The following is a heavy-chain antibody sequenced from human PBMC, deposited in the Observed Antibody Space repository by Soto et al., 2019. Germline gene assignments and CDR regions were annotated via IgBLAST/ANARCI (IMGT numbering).Heavy chain of an antibody. CDR1: GASVSHGY. CDR2: MYFGGSF. Sequence: QMQLQASGPGLVKPSETLSLTCNVSGASVSHGYWSWIRQPPGKGLEWIGFMYFGGSFNYNPSLTSRPTRSVGTSKTQFSMKLTSVTASDTAVYYCARSYYDSTGFAVDPWGQGTLVTVSS. CDR3: ARSYYDSTGFAVDP. J-gene: IGHJ5*02. D-gene: IGHD3-22*01. V-gene: IGHV4-59*02.